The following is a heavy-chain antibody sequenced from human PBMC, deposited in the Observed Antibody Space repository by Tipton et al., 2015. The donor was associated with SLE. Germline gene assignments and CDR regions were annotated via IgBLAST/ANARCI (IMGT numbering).Heavy chain of an antibody. J-gene: IGHJ4*02. CDR2: INPATGST. CDR1: GYTFTSYH. V-gene: IGHV1-46*01. CDR3: TREDFWSPLDY. D-gene: IGHD3-3*01. Sequence: QLVQSGAEVKKPGASVKVSCKASGYTFTSYHIHWVRQAPGQGLEWMGIINPATGSTTYAQRFQGRVTMTSDTSTSTVYMELSSLRSEDTAAYFCTREDFWSPLDYWGQGTLVTVSS.